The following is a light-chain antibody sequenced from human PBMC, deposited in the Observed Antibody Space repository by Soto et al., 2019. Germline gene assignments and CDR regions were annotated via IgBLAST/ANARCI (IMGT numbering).Light chain of an antibody. J-gene: IGLJ3*02. V-gene: IGLV2-23*02. Sequence: QSVLTQPAAVSGSLGQSITISCSGSGRYIGNYYLVSWYQQQPGKVPTLIIYEVNKGPSGVSNRCSGSKSGNTASLTIFDLQPDDECLYYSCSYAGSSPWMFGGGTKLTVL. CDR2: EVN. CDR3: CSYAGSSPWM. CDR1: GRYIGNYYL.